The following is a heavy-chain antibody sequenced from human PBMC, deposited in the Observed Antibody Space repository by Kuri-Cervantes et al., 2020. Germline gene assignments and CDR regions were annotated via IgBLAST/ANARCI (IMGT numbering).Heavy chain of an antibody. CDR2: INPSGGST. CDR3: ARDPGGSGWYPEYFQH. CDR1: GYTFTRYG. J-gene: IGHJ1*01. Sequence: ASVKVSCKASGYTFTRYGISWVRQAPGQGLEWMGIINPSGGSTSYAQKFQGRVTMTRDTSTSTVYMELSSLRSEDTAVYYCARDPGGSGWYPEYFQHWGQGTLVTVSS. D-gene: IGHD6-19*01. V-gene: IGHV1-46*01.